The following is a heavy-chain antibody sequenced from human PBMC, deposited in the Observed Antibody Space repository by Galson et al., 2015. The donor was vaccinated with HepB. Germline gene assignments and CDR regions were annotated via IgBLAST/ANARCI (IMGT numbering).Heavy chain of an antibody. CDR1: GFTFCSYA. CDR2: ISFDGFNK. CDR3: ARGRMVRGLSLRYDAVDI. J-gene: IGHJ3*02. D-gene: IGHD3-10*01. Sequence: SLRLSCAGSGFTFCSYAMHWVRQAPGKGLEWVAVISFDGFNKYYADSVKGRFTISRDNSKNTLYLQMNSLSAEGTAVYYCARGRMVRGLSLRYDAVDIWGQGTMVTVSS. V-gene: IGHV3-30-3*01.